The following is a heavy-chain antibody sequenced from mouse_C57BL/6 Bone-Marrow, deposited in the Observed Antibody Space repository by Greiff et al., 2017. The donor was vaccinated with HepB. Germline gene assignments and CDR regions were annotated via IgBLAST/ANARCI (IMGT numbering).Heavy chain of an antibody. CDR3: YIYYYGSSYGAWFAY. CDR1: GYAFTNYL. V-gene: IGHV1-54*01. J-gene: IGHJ3*01. CDR2: INPGSGGT. Sequence: QVQLKQSGAELVRPGTSVKVSCKASGYAFTNYLIEWVKQRPGQGLEWIGVINPGSGGTNYNEKFKGKATLTADKSSSTAYMQLSSLTSEDSAVYFCYIYYYGSSYGAWFAYWGQGTLVTVSA. D-gene: IGHD1-1*01.